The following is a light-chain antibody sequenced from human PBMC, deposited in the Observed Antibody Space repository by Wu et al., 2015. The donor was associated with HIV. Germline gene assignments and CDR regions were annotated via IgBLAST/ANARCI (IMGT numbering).Light chain of an antibody. CDR1: QSVGYY. V-gene: IGKV3-20*01. J-gene: IGKJ3*01. CDR3: QQYGSSPMA. CDR2: DAS. Sequence: EIVLTQSPVTLSLSPGGRATLSCRASQSVGYYLSWYQQRPGQTPRLLIYDASNRATGIPARFSGSGSGTDFTLTISRLEPEDFAVYYCQQYGSSPMAFGPGTKVDIK.